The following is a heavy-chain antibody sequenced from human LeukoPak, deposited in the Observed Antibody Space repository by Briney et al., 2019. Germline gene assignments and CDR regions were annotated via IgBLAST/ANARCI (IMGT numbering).Heavy chain of an antibody. CDR2: MNPNSGNT. CDR3: ARGDNPIAAAAILAFDY. J-gene: IGHJ4*02. Sequence: ASVKDSCKASGYTFTSYDINWVRQATGQGLEWMGWMNPNSGNTGYAQKFEGRVTMTRNTSISTAYMELSSLRSEDTAVYYCARGDNPIAAAAILAFDYWGQGTLVTVSS. CDR1: GYTFTSYD. V-gene: IGHV1-8*01. D-gene: IGHD6-13*01.